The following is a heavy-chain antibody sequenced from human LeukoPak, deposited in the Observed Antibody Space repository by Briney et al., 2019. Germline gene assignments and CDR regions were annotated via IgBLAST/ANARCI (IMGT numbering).Heavy chain of an antibody. V-gene: IGHV3-53*01. CDR2: IYPSGNI. D-gene: IGHD5-24*01. J-gene: IGHJ4*02. CDR3: ARTFRSGDGYKVGYFDY. CDR1: GFTFSDSY. Sequence: PRGTLRLSCAASGFTFSDSYMSWVRQAPGKGLEWVSLIYPSGNIYYADSVKGRFTISRDNSKNTLFLQMNSLRAEDTAIYYCARTFRSGDGYKVGYFDYWGQGTLVTVSS.